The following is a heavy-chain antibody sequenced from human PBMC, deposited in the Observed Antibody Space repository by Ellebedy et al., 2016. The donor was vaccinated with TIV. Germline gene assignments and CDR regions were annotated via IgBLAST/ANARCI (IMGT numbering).Heavy chain of an antibody. CDR3: ARDPTSSGWSG. Sequence: PGGSLRLSCAASGFTFSSYGMHWVRQAPGKGLEWVAVIWYDGSNKYYADSVKGRFTISRDNAKNSLYLQMNSLRAEDTAVYYCARDPTSSGWSGWGQGTLVTVSS. J-gene: IGHJ4*02. CDR2: IWYDGSNK. CDR1: GFTFSSYG. D-gene: IGHD6-19*01. V-gene: IGHV3-33*08.